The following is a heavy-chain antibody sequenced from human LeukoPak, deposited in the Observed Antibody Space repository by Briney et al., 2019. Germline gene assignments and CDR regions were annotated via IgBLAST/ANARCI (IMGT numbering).Heavy chain of an antibody. Sequence: PSETLSLTCTVSGGSISSSSYYWGWIRQPPWKGLEWIGSIYYSGSTYYNPSLKSRVTISVDTSKNQFSLKLSSVTAADTAAYYCARLRLTTAEVFDYWGQGTLVTVSS. V-gene: IGHV4-39*01. CDR2: IYYSGST. J-gene: IGHJ4*02. CDR1: GGSISSSSYY. D-gene: IGHD2/OR15-2a*01. CDR3: ARLRLTTAEVFDY.